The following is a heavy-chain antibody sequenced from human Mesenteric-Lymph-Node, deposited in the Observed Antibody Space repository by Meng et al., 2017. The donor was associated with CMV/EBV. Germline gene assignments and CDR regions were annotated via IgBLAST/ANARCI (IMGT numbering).Heavy chain of an antibody. CDR2: MSYDGGND. CDR1: GFIFSSYA. J-gene: IGHJ4*02. V-gene: IGHV3-30-3*01. CDR3: ARVAIFGHFDY. D-gene: IGHD3-3*01. Sequence: GESLKISCAASGFIFSSYAMHWVRQAPGKGLEWLAVMSYDGGNDFYADSVKGRFTISRDNSKNTLYLQMNSLRAEDTAVYYCARVAIFGHFDYWGQGTLVTVSS.